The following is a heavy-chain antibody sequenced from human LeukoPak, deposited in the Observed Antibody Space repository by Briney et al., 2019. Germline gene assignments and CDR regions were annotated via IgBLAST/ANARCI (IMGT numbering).Heavy chain of an antibody. Sequence: PSETLSLTCAVYGGSFSGHYWSWIRQPPGKGLEWIGEINHSGSTNYNPSLKSRVTISVDTSKNQFSLKLSSVTAADTAVYYCARVHSGYYFQGYYYMDVWGKGTTVTISS. CDR1: GGSFSGHY. CDR3: ARVHSGYYFQGYYYMDV. D-gene: IGHD3-22*01. J-gene: IGHJ6*03. CDR2: INHSGST. V-gene: IGHV4-34*01.